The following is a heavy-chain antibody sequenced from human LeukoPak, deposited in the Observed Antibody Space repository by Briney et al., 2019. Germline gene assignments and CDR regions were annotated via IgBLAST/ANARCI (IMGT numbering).Heavy chain of an antibody. J-gene: IGHJ4*02. D-gene: IGHD3-10*01. CDR2: INHSGST. Sequence: SETLSLTCAVYGGSFSGYYWSWIRLPPGKGLEWIGEINHSGSTNYNPSLKSRVTISVDTSKNQFSLKLSSVTAADTAVYYCARGVARNYYGSGSPLGYWGQGTLVTVSS. CDR3: ARGVARNYYGSGSPLGY. V-gene: IGHV4-34*01. CDR1: GGSFSGYY.